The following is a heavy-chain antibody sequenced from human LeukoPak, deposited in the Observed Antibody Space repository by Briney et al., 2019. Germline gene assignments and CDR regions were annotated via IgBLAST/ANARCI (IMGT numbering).Heavy chain of an antibody. D-gene: IGHD3-10*01. CDR2: INAGNGNT. CDR1: GYTFTTYT. Sequence: GASVKVSCKVSGYTFTTYTIHCVRQPPRQSLEWMGWINAGNGNTKCSQRFQGRVTITTDTSASTAYMELSSLGSEDTALYYCARGQTGELLSWGQGTLVTVSS. V-gene: IGHV1-3*01. J-gene: IGHJ4*02. CDR3: ARGQTGELLS.